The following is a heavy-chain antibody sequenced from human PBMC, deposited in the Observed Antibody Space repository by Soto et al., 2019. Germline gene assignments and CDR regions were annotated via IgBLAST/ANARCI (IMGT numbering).Heavy chain of an antibody. CDR2: IYSGGST. CDR1: GFTVSSNY. Sequence: HPGGSLRLSCAASGFTVSSNYMSWVRQAPGKGLEWVSVIYSGGSTYYADSVKGRFTISRDNSKNTLYLQMNSLRAEDTAVYYCARAPTTVTPRAHWYFDLWGRGTLVTVSS. CDR3: ARAPTTVTPRAHWYFDL. D-gene: IGHD4-17*01. J-gene: IGHJ2*01. V-gene: IGHV3-53*01.